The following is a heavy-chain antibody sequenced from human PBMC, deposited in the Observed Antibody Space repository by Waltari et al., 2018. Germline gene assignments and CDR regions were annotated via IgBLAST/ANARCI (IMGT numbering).Heavy chain of an antibody. D-gene: IGHD4-4*01. CDR2: INWDGSST. CDR3: ARVNSNYVNWFDP. Sequence: EEQLVESGGGVVRPGGSLRLSCAASGFPFDHYAMAWVRQAPGKGLDGVFGINWDGSSTGYADSVKGRFTISRDNAKNSLHLHVNSLTAEDTAFYYCARVNSNYVNWFDPWGQGTLVIVSS. J-gene: IGHJ5*02. V-gene: IGHV3-20*04. CDR1: GFPFDHYA.